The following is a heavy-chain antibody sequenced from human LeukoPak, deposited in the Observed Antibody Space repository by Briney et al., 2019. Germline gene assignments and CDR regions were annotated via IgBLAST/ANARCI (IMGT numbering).Heavy chain of an antibody. D-gene: IGHD3-10*01. Sequence: PGGSLRLSCAASGFTSSSYSMNWVRQAPGKGLEWVSYISSSSSTIYYADSVKGRFTISRDNAKNSLYLQMNSLRAEDTAVYYCAREGGDSAVRGVIDYWGQGTLVTVSS. J-gene: IGHJ4*02. CDR2: ISSSSSTI. V-gene: IGHV3-48*01. CDR1: GFTSSSYS. CDR3: AREGGDSAVRGVIDY.